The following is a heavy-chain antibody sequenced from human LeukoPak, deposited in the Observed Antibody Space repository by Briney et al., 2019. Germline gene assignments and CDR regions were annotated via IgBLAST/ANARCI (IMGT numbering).Heavy chain of an antibody. CDR3: AKDWGVYGSGSFDY. Sequence: ESLRLSCAASRFTFSSYAMSWVRQAPGKGLEWVSAISGSGGSTYYADSVKGRFTISRDNSKNTLYLQMNSLRAEDTAVYYCAKDWGVYGSGSFDYWGQGTLVTVSS. V-gene: IGHV3-23*01. J-gene: IGHJ4*02. CDR2: ISGSGGST. CDR1: RFTFSSYA. D-gene: IGHD3-10*01.